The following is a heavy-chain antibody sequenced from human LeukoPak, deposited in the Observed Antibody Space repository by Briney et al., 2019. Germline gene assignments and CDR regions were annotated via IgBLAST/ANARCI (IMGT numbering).Heavy chain of an antibody. CDR3: ARGYYYGSGSYTN. J-gene: IGHJ4*02. CDR2: ISAYNGNT. V-gene: IGHV1-18*01. Sequence: GASVKVSCKASGYTFTSYGISWVRQAPGQGLEWMGWISAYNGNTNYAQKFQGRVTITRNTSISTAYMELSSLRSEDTAVYYCARGYYYGSGSYTNWGQGTLVTVSS. D-gene: IGHD3-10*01. CDR1: GYTFTSYG.